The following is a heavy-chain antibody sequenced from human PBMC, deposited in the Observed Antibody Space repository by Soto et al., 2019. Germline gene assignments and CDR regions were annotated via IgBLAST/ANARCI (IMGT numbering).Heavy chain of an antibody. CDR3: ARVGGINWFDP. CDR2: IYYSGST. D-gene: IGHD3-16*01. CDR1: RGSISRGGYY. J-gene: IGHJ5*02. V-gene: IGHV4-31*03. Sequence: SETLSLTCTLSRGSISRGGYYWSWIRQHPGKGLEWIGYIYYSGSTYYNPSLKSRVTISVDTSKNQFSLKLSSVTAADTAVYYCARVGGINWFDPWGQGTLVTVSS.